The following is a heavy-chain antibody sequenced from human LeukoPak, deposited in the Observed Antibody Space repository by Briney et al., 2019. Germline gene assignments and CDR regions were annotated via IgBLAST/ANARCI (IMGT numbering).Heavy chain of an antibody. D-gene: IGHD5-18*01. Sequence: PSETLSLTCTVSGGSISSYYWSWIRQPPGKGLEWIGYIYYSGSTNYNPSPKSRVTISVDTSKNQFSLKLSSVTAADTAVYYCARGRYSYGSPPYYFDYWGQGTLVTVSS. CDR1: GGSISSYY. CDR3: ARGRYSYGSPPYYFDY. V-gene: IGHV4-59*01. CDR2: IYYSGST. J-gene: IGHJ4*02.